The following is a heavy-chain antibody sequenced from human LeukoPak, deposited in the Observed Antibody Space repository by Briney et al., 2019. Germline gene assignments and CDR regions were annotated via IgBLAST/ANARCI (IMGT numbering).Heavy chain of an antibody. CDR3: ARTTGRGVIGGRFDP. J-gene: IGHJ5*02. V-gene: IGHV4-4*02. D-gene: IGHD3-10*01. CDR1: GGSISSSNW. CDR2: IYHSGST. Sequence: SSETLSLTCAVSGGSISSSNWWSWVRQPPGKGLEWIGEIYHSGSTNYNPSLKSRVTISVDKSKNQFSLKLSSVTAADTAVYYCARTTGRGVIGGRFDPWGQGTLVTVSS.